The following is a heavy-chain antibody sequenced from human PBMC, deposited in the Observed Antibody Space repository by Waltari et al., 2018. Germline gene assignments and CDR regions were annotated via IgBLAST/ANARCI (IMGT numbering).Heavy chain of an antibody. CDR3: ARGGRYGGYGISYYYYMDV. CDR2: IIPILGIA. CDR1: GGTFSSYA. D-gene: IGHD5-12*01. J-gene: IGHJ6*03. Sequence: QVQLVQSGAEVKKPGSSVKVSCKASGGTFSSYAISWVRQAPGQGLEWMGGIIPILGIANDAQNCQGRVTMTADESTSTAYMELSSLRSEDTAVYYCARGGRYGGYGISYYYYMDVWGKGTTVTVSS. V-gene: IGHV1-69*04.